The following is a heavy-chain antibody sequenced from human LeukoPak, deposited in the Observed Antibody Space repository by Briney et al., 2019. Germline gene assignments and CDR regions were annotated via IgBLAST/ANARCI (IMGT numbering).Heavy chain of an antibody. Sequence: PGGSLRLSCAASGFTFSSYGMHWVRQAPGKGLEWVAVISYDGSNKYYADSVKGRFTISRDNSKNTLYLQMNSLKTDDTAVYYCTTDSGALRYFDWLLLPLGLDYWGQGTLVTVSS. J-gene: IGHJ4*02. CDR3: TTDSGALRYFDWLLLPLGLDY. D-gene: IGHD3-9*01. CDR2: ISYDGSNK. CDR1: GFTFSSYG. V-gene: IGHV3-33*05.